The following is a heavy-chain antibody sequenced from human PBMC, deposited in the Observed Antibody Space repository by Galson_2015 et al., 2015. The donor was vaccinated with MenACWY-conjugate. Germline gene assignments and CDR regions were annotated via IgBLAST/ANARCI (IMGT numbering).Heavy chain of an antibody. J-gene: IGHJ4*02. V-gene: IGHV1-18*01. Sequence: SVKVSCKASGYTFTSYGISWVRQAPGQGLEWMGWISAYNGNTNFAQKLQGRVTMTTDTSTRIAYMELRSLRSDDTAVYYCARCYRQVIVRSLNYFDYWGQGTLVTVSS. D-gene: IGHD3-9*01. CDR3: ARCYRQVIVRSLNYFDY. CDR2: ISAYNGNT. CDR1: GYTFTSYG.